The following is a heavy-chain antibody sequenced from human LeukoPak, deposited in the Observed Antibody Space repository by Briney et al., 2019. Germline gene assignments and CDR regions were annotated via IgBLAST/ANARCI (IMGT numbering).Heavy chain of an antibody. V-gene: IGHV1-2*02. CDR1: GYTFTTYA. D-gene: IGHD3-10*01. Sequence: GASVKVSCKASGYTFTTYAMNWVRQAPGQGLEWMGWINPNSGGTNYAQKFQGRVTMTRDTSISTAYMELSRLRSDDTAVYYCARDYWFGELPGYYFDYWGQGTLVTVSS. CDR2: INPNSGGT. J-gene: IGHJ4*02. CDR3: ARDYWFGELPGYYFDY.